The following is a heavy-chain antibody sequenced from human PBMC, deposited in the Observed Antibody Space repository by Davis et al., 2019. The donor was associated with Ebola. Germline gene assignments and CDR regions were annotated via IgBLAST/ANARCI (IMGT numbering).Heavy chain of an antibody. Sequence: SETLSLTCAVYGGSFSSYYWSWIRQPPGKGLEWIGEINHSGSTNYNPSLKSRVTISVDTSKNQFSLKLSSVTAADTAVYYCAKGGYVWGSYRHFDYWGQGTLVTVSS. CDR1: GGSFSSYY. V-gene: IGHV4-34*01. CDR3: AKGGYVWGSYRHFDY. J-gene: IGHJ4*02. CDR2: INHSGST. D-gene: IGHD3-16*02.